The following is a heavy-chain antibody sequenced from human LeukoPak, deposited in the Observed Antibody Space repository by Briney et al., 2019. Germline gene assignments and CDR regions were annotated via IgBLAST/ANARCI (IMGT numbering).Heavy chain of an antibody. CDR1: GLTASGNY. Sequence: GGSLRLSCATSGLTASGNYMSWVRQAPGEGLEWVSLIYVGGSTYYADSVKGRFTISRDTSKNTLYLQMNSLRAEDTAVYYCARDGWFDPWGQGTLVTVSS. CDR2: IYVGGST. CDR3: ARDGWFDP. J-gene: IGHJ5*02. V-gene: IGHV3-66*01.